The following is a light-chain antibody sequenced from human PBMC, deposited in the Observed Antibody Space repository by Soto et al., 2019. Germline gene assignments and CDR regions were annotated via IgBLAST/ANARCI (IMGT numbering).Light chain of an antibody. Sequence: GDRVTITCRASQGISSWLAWYQQKPGKAPKLLIYDASSLERGVPSRFSGSGSGTEFPLTISSLQPDDFATYYCHQYNSYWTFGQGTKVEIK. CDR1: QGISSW. J-gene: IGKJ1*01. CDR2: DAS. CDR3: HQYNSYWT. V-gene: IGKV1-5*01.